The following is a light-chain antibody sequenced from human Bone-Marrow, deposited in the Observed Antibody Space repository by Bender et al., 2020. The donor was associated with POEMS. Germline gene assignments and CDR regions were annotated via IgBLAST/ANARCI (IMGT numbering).Light chain of an antibody. CDR1: SSDFGNYNL. V-gene: IGLV2-23*01. Sequence: QSVLTQPPSASGTPGQSVIISCSGTSSDFGNYNLVSWYQQHPGKAPKLIIYEGTKRPSGVSNRFSGSKSGNTASLTISGLQAEDEADYYCCSYAGNKLFGGGTKVTVL. J-gene: IGLJ2*01. CDR3: CSYAGNKL. CDR2: EGT.